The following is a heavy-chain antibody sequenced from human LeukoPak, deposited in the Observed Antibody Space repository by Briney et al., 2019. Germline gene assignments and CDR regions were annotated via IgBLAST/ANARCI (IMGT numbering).Heavy chain of an antibody. CDR1: GFTVSSNY. CDR2: IYSGGST. V-gene: IGHV3-53*01. D-gene: IGHD5-18*01. Sequence: PGGSLRLSCAASGFTVSSNYMSWVRQAPGKGLEWVSVIYSGGSTYYADSAKGRFTISRDNSKNTLYLQMNSLRAEDTAVYYCARVRQRGYSYGYFDYWGQGTLVTVSS. CDR3: ARVRQRGYSYGYFDY. J-gene: IGHJ4*02.